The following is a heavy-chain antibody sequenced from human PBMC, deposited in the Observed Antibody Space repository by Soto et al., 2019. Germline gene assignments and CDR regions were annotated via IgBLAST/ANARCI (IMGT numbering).Heavy chain of an antibody. CDR1: GDTFSSYA. Sequence: SVKVSCKASGDTFSSYAIAWVRQAPGQGLEWMGGIIPILGTTNYAQKFQGRVTMTADESTSTVYMELSSLRSEDRAVYYCAAGGRDGYIKWGQGTLVTVSS. V-gene: IGHV1-69*13. CDR3: AAGGRDGYIK. D-gene: IGHD5-12*01. J-gene: IGHJ4*02. CDR2: IIPILGTT.